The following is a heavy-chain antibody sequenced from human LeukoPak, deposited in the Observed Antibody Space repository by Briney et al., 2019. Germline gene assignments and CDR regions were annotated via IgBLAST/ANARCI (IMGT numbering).Heavy chain of an antibody. CDR3: ARGGVTAMVTVFDY. D-gene: IGHD5-18*01. Sequence: TGGSLRLSCAASGFTFSSYWMSWVRQAPGKGLEWVANIKQDGSEKYYVDSVKGRFTISRDNAKNSLYLQMNSLRAEDTAVYYCARGGVTAMVTVFDYWGQGTLVTVSS. CDR2: IKQDGSEK. J-gene: IGHJ4*02. CDR1: GFTFSSYW. V-gene: IGHV3-7*05.